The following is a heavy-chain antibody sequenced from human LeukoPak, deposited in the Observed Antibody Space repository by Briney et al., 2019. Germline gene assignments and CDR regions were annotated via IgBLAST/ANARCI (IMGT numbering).Heavy chain of an antibody. Sequence: SVKVSCKASGGTFSSYAISWVRQAPGQGLEWMGRIIPILGIANYAQKFQGRVTITADKSTSTAYMELSSLRSEDTAVYYCATEKLARVAFDIWGQGTMVTVSS. V-gene: IGHV1-69*04. CDR1: GGTFSSYA. J-gene: IGHJ3*02. D-gene: IGHD3-10*01. CDR3: ATEKLARVAFDI. CDR2: IIPILGIA.